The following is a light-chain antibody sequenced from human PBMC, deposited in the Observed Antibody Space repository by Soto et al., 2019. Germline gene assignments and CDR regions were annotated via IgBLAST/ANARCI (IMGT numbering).Light chain of an antibody. V-gene: IGKV3-20*01. J-gene: IGKJ4*01. CDR1: QSVSSDY. Sequence: EIVLTQSPGTLSLSLGERVTLSCRASQSVSSDYVAWYRQKPGQVPTVLIYRASTRATGIPDRFSGSGSGTDFTLTISRVEPEDFAVYYCQQYGSSPLTFGGGTRVEIK. CDR3: QQYGSSPLT. CDR2: RAS.